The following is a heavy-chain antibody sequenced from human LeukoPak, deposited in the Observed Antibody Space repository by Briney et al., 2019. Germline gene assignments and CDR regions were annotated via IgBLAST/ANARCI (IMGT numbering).Heavy chain of an antibody. CDR1: GFTFSSYG. Sequence: GGSLRLSCAASGFTFSSYGMSWVRQAPGKALEYVSAISDNGGSTYFASSVKGRFTISRDNSKNTLYLQMGSLRAEDMAVYYCARDAGGSPDYWGQGTLVTVSS. CDR2: ISDNGGST. V-gene: IGHV3-64*01. J-gene: IGHJ4*02. D-gene: IGHD1-1*01. CDR3: ARDAGGSPDY.